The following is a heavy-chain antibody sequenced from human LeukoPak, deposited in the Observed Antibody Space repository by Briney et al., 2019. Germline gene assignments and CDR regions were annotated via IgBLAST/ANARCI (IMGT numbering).Heavy chain of an antibody. V-gene: IGHV3-43D*03. D-gene: IGHD3-10*01. Sequence: QPGGSLRLSCAASGFTFDDYAMHWVRQAPGKGLEWVSLISWDGGSTYYADSVKGRFTISRDNSKNSLYLQMNSLRAEDTALYYCAKAGIRGGSRVGYFDYWGQGTLVTVSS. CDR2: ISWDGGST. CDR1: GFTFDDYA. CDR3: AKAGIRGGSRVGYFDY. J-gene: IGHJ4*02.